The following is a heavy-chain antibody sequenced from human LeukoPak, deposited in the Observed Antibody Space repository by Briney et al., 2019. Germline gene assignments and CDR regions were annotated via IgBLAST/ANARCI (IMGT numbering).Heavy chain of an antibody. V-gene: IGHV4-59*01. CDR3: ARVDYGGNSGPDY. Sequence: SETLSLTCTVSGGSISSYYWSWIRQPPGKGLEWIGYIYYSGSTNYNPSLKSRVTISVDTSKNQFSLKLSSVTAADTAVYYCARVDYGGNSGPDYWGQGTLVTASS. CDR1: GGSISSYY. CDR2: IYYSGST. D-gene: IGHD4-23*01. J-gene: IGHJ4*02.